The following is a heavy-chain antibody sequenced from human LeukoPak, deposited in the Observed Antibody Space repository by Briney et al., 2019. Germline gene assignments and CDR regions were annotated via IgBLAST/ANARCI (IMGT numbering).Heavy chain of an antibody. CDR3: ARGRGHNY. V-gene: IGHV4-39*07. D-gene: IGHD2-15*01. Sequence: PSETLSLTCTVSGGSISSSSYYWGWIRQPPGKGLEWIGEINHSGSTNYNPSLKSRVTISVDTSKNQFSLKLSSVTAADTAVYYCARGRGHNYWGQGTLVTVSS. J-gene: IGHJ4*02. CDR1: GGSISSSSYY. CDR2: INHSGST.